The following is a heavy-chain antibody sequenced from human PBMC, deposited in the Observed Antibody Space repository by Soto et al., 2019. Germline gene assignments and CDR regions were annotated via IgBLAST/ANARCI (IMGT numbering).Heavy chain of an antibody. CDR1: GGSFSGYY. CDR3: ARGRLGASGYGYYYGMDV. CDR2: INHSGST. D-gene: IGHD1-26*01. V-gene: IGHV4-34*01. Sequence: TLSLTCAVYGGSFSGYYWSWIRQPPGKGLEWIGEINHSGSTNYNPSLKSRVTISVDTSKNQFSLKLSSVTAADTAVYYCARGRLGASGYGYYYGMDVWGQGTTVTVSS. J-gene: IGHJ6*02.